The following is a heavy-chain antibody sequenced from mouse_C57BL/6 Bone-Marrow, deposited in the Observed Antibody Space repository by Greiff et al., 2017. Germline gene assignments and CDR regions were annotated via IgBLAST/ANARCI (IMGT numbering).Heavy chain of an antibody. V-gene: IGHV1-26*01. CDR2: INPNNGGT. J-gene: IGHJ2*01. CDR3: ARRTTVVASYYFDY. Sequence: VQLQQSGPELVKPGASVKISCKASGYTFTDYYMNWVKQSHGKSLEWIGDINPNNGGTSYNQKFKGKATLTVDKSSSTAYMELRSLTSEDSAVYYCARRTTVVASYYFDYWCQSTTLTVSS. CDR1: GYTFTDYY. D-gene: IGHD1-1*01.